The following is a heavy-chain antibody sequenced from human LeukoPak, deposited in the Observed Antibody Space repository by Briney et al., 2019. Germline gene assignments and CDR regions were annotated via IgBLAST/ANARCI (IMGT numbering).Heavy chain of an antibody. CDR3: AKDNYDILTGPFDY. J-gene: IGHJ4*02. CDR1: GFTFEDYA. Sequence: PGGSLDLSFAAFGFTFEDYAMHGVRQAPGKGLEWSSLISGDGGSTYYADSVKGRFTISRDNSKNSLYLQMNSLRTEDTALYYCAKDNYDILTGPFDYWGQGTLVTVSS. D-gene: IGHD3-9*01. CDR2: ISGDGGST. V-gene: IGHV3-43*02.